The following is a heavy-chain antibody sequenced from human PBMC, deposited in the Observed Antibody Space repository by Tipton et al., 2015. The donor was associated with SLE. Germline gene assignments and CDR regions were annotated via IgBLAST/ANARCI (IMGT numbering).Heavy chain of an antibody. V-gene: IGHV4-30-2*01. J-gene: IGHJ4*02. D-gene: IGHD1-20*01. CDR2: IYHSGST. CDR1: GGSISSGGYS. CDR3: ARVRYNWNRGIDY. Sequence: TLSLTCAVSGGSISSGGYSWSWIRQPPGKGLEWIGYIYHSGSTYYNPSLKSRVTISVDRSKNQFSLKLSSVTAADTAVYYCARVRYNWNRGIDYWGQGTLVTVSS.